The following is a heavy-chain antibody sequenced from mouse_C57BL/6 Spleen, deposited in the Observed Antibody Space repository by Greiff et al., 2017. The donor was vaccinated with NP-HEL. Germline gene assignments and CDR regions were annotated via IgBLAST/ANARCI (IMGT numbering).Heavy chain of an antibody. CDR1: GYTFTSYW. Sequence: QVQLQQPGAELVKPGASVKMSCKASGYTFTSYWITWVKQRPGQGLEWIGDIYPGSGSTNYNEKFKSKATLTVDTSSSTAYMQLSSLTSEDSAVYYCARGDGYTGYFDYWGQGTTLTVSS. CDR3: ARGDGYTGYFDY. D-gene: IGHD2-3*01. CDR2: IYPGSGST. V-gene: IGHV1-55*01. J-gene: IGHJ2*01.